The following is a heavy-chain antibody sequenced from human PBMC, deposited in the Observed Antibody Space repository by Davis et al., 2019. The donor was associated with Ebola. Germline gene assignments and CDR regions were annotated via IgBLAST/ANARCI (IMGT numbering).Heavy chain of an antibody. J-gene: IGHJ6*02. CDR2: ISYDGSNK. CDR3: ANGFRPIRFSCMDV. V-gene: IGHV3-30*18. Sequence: GESLKISCAASGFTFSSYGMHWVRQAPGKGLEWVAVISYDGSNKYYADSVKGRFTISRDNSKNTLYLQMNSLRAEDTAVYYCANGFRPIRFSCMDVWGQGTTVTVSS. D-gene: IGHD3-3*01. CDR1: GFTFSSYG.